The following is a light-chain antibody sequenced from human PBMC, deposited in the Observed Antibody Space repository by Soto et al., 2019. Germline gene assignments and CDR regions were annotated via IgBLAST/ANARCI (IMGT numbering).Light chain of an antibody. V-gene: IGLV1-40*01. J-gene: IGLJ3*02. CDR3: QSYDSSLSAWV. Sequence: QSVLTQPPSVSGAPGQRVTLSCTGSSSNIGAGYDVHWYQQLPGTAPKLLIYDNNDRPTGVPDRFSGSKSGTSASLAITGLQAEVESDYYCQSYDSSLSAWVFGGGTKVTVL. CDR1: SSNIGAGYD. CDR2: DNN.